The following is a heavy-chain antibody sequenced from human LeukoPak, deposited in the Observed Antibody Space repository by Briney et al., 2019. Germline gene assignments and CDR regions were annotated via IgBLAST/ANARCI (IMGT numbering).Heavy chain of an antibody. D-gene: IGHD7-27*01. J-gene: IGHJ4*02. CDR2: ISASGGST. CDR3: AKDRAWGFDY. Sequence: GGSLRLSCAASGFTFSSSAMSWVRQVPGKGLEWVSGISASGGSTYYADSVRGRFTISRDNSKNTLYVQMNSLRDEDTAVYYYAKDRAWGFDYWGQGTLVTVSS. CDR1: GFTFSSSA. V-gene: IGHV3-23*01.